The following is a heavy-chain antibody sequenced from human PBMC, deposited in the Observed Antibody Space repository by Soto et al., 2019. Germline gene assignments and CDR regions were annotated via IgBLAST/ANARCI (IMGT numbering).Heavy chain of an antibody. CDR3: ARREIQGPIDY. J-gene: IGHJ4*02. D-gene: IGHD1-26*01. CDR1: GYSISNSNW. V-gene: IGHV4-28*01. CDR2: IYYSGTT. Sequence: SGTLSITCAVSGYSISNSNWWGWIRQPTGKGLEWIGYIYYSGTTYYNPSLKSRVTMSVDTSKNQFSLKLTSVTAVDTAVYYCARREIQGPIDYWGQGTLVTVSS.